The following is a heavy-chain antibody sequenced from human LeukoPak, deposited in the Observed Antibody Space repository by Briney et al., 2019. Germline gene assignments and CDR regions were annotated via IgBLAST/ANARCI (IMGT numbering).Heavy chain of an antibody. Sequence: ASVKVSCKASGYTFTSYGISWVRQAPGQGLEWMGWISAYNGNTNYAQKLQGRVTMTRDTSTSTAYMELRSLRSDDTAVFYCARDQIGIAAGNFDYWGQGTLVTVSS. CDR3: ARDQIGIAAGNFDY. J-gene: IGHJ4*02. D-gene: IGHD6-13*01. V-gene: IGHV1-18*01. CDR1: GYTFTSYG. CDR2: ISAYNGNT.